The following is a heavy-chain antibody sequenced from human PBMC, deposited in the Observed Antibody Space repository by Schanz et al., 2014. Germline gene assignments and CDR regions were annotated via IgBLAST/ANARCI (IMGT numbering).Heavy chain of an antibody. CDR2: IYSGGYT. Sequence: QLVESGGGLVQPGGSLRLSCAASGFTISSNYMSWVRQAPGKGLEWVSVIYSGGYTYLADSVKGRSTISRHISKNTFPLQMNGLRIEATALYYCTRGGGQDCFDPWGPGTLVTVSP. CDR3: TRGGGQDCFDP. D-gene: IGHD2-21*01. V-gene: IGHV3-53*04. CDR1: GFTISSNY. J-gene: IGHJ5*02.